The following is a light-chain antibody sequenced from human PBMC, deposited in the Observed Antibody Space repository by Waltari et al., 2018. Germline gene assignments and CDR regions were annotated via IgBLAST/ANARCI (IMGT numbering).Light chain of an antibody. J-gene: IGKJ5*01. CDR3: HQRSNWPRT. CDR2: DAS. V-gene: IGKV3-11*01. Sequence: EIVMTQSPATLSLSPGERATLTCRASQSVSPYVTWYQQKPGQAPRLLIYDASNRATGIPARFSGSGSGTDFTLTISSLEPEDCAIYYCHQRSNWPRTFGQGTRLEI. CDR1: QSVSPY.